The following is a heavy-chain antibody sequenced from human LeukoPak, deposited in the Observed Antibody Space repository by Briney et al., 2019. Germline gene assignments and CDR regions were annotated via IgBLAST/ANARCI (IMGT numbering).Heavy chain of an antibody. D-gene: IGHD2-15*01. CDR1: GFTFSSYW. Sequence: GGSLRLSCAASGFTFSSYWMHWVRQAPGKGLVWVSRISSDGRRTTYADSVKGRFTISRDNAKNTLYLQMNSLRAEDTAVFYCVRESYCSGGSCYSGRAFDIWGQGTMVTVSS. J-gene: IGHJ3*02. CDR3: VRESYCSGGSCYSGRAFDI. V-gene: IGHV3-74*01. CDR2: ISSDGRRT.